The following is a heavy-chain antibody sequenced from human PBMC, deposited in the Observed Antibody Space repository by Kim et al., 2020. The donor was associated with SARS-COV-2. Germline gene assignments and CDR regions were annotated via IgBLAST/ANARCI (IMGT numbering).Heavy chain of an antibody. CDR1: GFTFSTYG. CDR3: AKAVQRGVNVHYYGMDV. V-gene: IGHV3-30*18. D-gene: IGHD3-16*02. CDR2: ISYGGSNT. J-gene: IGHJ6*02. Sequence: GGSLRLSCAASGFTFSTYGMHWIRQAPGKGLEWVALISYGGSNTYYADSVKGRFTISRDKSKNTLYLQMDSLRAEDTAVYYCAKAVQRGVNVHYYGMDVWGQGTSVSVSS.